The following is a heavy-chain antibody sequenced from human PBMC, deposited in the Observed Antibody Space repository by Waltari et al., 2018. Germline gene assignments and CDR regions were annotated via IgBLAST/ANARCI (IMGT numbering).Heavy chain of an antibody. D-gene: IGHD3-10*01. CDR3: ARRGGSYYYNGLDV. CDR2: INPKCSLT. V-gene: IGHV1-2*06. CDR1: GYSFTGYY. J-gene: IGHJ6*02. Sequence: QVQLLQSGDEVKKPGDSVKVSCKASGYSFTGYYLHWVRQAPGQGPEWLGRINPKCSLTDDAPRFQVRVTMTTDLSTTTVYMELSGLRPDDTAIYYCARRGGSYYYNGLDVWGQGATVTVSS.